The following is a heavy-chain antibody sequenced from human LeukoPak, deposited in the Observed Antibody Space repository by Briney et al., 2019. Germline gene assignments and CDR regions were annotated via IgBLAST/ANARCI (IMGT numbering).Heavy chain of an antibody. CDR2: SYTSGST. J-gene: IGHJ6*03. D-gene: IGHD2-2*01. CDR1: GGSISSYY. Sequence: PSETLSLTCTVSGGSISSYYWSWIRQPAGKGLEWIGRSYTSGSTNYNPSLKSRVTMSVDTSKNQFSLKLSSVTAADTAVYYCARIVPAAIVKPYYYYMDVWGKGTTVTVSS. CDR3: ARIVPAAIVKPYYYYMDV. V-gene: IGHV4-4*07.